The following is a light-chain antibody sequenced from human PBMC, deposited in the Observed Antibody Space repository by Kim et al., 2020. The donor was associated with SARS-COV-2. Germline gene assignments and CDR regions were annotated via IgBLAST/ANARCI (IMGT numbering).Light chain of an antibody. V-gene: IGKV3-20*01. CDR1: QSVSSSY. CDR3: QQYGSSPGT. CDR2: GGS. J-gene: IGKJ1*01. Sequence: EIVLTQSPGTLSLSPGERATLSCRASQSVSSSYLAWYQQKPGQAPRLLIYGGSSRATGIPDRFSGSGSGTDFTLTISRLEPEDFAVYYCQQYGSSPGTFDQGTKVDIK.